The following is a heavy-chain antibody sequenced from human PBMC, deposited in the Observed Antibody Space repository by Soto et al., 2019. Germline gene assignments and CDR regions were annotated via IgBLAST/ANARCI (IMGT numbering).Heavy chain of an antibody. CDR1: SGSISSSNW. V-gene: IGHV4-4*02. CDR3: ARGDGSSSAAWFDP. D-gene: IGHD6-6*01. CDR2: IYNSGST. J-gene: IGHJ5*02. Sequence: QVQLQESGPGLVKPSGTLSLTCAVSSGSISSSNWWTWVRQTPGKGLEWIGEIYNSGSTNYNSFLMSRVTISVGKSENQFSLKLSSVTAADTAVYYCARGDGSSSAAWFDPWGQGTLVTVSS.